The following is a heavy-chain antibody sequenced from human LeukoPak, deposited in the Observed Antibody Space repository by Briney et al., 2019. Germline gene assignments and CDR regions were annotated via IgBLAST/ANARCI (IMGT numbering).Heavy chain of an antibody. Sequence: ASVKVSCKASGYTFTSYDINWVRQATGEGLEWMGWMNPNSGNTGYAQKFQGRVTMTRNTSISTAYMELSSLRSEDTAVYYCARSVSRITIFVVAGSDYWGQGTLVTVSS. J-gene: IGHJ4*02. CDR3: ARSVSRITIFVVAGSDY. D-gene: IGHD3-3*01. V-gene: IGHV1-8*01. CDR2: MNPNSGNT. CDR1: GYTFTSYD.